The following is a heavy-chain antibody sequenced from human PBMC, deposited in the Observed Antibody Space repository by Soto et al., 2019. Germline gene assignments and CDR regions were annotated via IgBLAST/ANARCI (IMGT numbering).Heavy chain of an antibody. CDR3: AISPIAVAESYYFDY. Sequence: EVQLVESGGGLIQPGGSLRLSCAASGFTVSSNYMSWVRQAPGKGLAWVSVIYSGGSTYYADSVKGRFTISRDNSKNTLYLQMNSLRAKDTAVYYCAISPIAVAESYYFDYWVQGTLVLVSS. D-gene: IGHD6-19*01. CDR2: IYSGGST. V-gene: IGHV3-53*01. J-gene: IGHJ4*02. CDR1: GFTVSSNY.